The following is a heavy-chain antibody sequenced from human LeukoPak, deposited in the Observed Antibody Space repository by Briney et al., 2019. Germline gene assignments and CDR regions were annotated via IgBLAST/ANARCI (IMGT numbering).Heavy chain of an antibody. V-gene: IGHV4-34*01. CDR3: ARGNVDIVASNWFDP. J-gene: IGHJ5*02. CDR1: GGSFSGYY. Sequence: SETLSLTCAVYGGSFSGYYWSWIRQPPGKGLEWIGSVYYTGSTQYNPSLKSRVTISVDTSKNQLSLKVSSVTAADTAVYYCARGNVDIVASNWFDPWGQGTLVTVSS. D-gene: IGHD5-12*01. CDR2: VYYTGST.